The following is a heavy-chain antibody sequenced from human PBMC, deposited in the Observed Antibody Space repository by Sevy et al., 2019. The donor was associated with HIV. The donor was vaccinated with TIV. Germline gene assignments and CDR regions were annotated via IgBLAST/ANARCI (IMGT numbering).Heavy chain of an antibody. V-gene: IGHV5-51*01. J-gene: IGHJ4*02. CDR2: IYPGDSDT. CDR3: ARRDLLAGSDY. CDR1: GYTFTSYW. Sequence: GESLKISCKGSGYTFTSYWIAWVRQMPGKGLEWMGIIYPGDSDTRYSPSFEVQVTISADKSITTAYLQWSSLKASDTAVYYCARRDLLAGSDYWGQGTLVTVSS. D-gene: IGHD6-19*01.